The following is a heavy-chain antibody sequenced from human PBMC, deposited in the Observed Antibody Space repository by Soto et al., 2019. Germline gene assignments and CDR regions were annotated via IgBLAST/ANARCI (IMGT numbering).Heavy chain of an antibody. V-gene: IGHV3-23*01. D-gene: IGHD4-17*01. J-gene: IGHJ3*02. CDR2: ISSSGDSA. CDR1: GFIFSTYA. Sequence: EVQLLQTGGGLVQPGGSLSLSCAASGFIFSTYAMNWVRQAPGKGLEWVSAISSSGDSAYYAESVRGRFTISRDNSINTLYLQMRSLRPEDTAVYYCAHPRGYGVFDAVDIWGQGTKVTVSS. CDR3: AHPRGYGVFDAVDI.